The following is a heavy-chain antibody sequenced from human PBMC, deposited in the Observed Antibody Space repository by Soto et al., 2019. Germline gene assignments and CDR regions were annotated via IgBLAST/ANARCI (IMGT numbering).Heavy chain of an antibody. CDR2: APFDGSS. CDR1: VDSLKSATGD. J-gene: IGHJ4*02. CDR3: ARHPSASFDFHSHIHTFDS. D-gene: IGHD5-12*01. V-gene: IGHV4-39*01. Sequence: SGTLSLTCHVSVDSLKSATGDWGWIGQTAGKGLEWIATAPFDGSSYYNPSLKSRVNILVDTSKNQVSLQLTSVTAADPGISYCARHPSASFDFHSHIHTFDSWGRGTLVTVSS.